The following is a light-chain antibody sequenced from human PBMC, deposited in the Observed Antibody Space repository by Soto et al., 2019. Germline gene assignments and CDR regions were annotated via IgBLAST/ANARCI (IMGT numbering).Light chain of an antibody. J-gene: IGKJ2*01. CDR1: QFIDRW. CDR3: LQYSGSSYT. CDR2: DAS. V-gene: IGKV1-5*01. Sequence: IRMTQSPSTLSASVGDRVTITCRASQFIDRWLAWYQQKPGKAPQYLIFDASSLYGGVPLRFSGSGSGTEFTLTITSLQPDDSATYYCLQYSGSSYTFGQGT.